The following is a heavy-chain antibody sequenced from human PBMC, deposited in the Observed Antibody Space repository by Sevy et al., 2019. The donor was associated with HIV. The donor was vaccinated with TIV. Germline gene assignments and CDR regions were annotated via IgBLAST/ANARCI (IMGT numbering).Heavy chain of an antibody. Sequence: GGSLRLSCETSGYWFTSHWIGWVRRMPGKGLEWVGIIFPGNSDARYDPSFQGQVTISVDKSISAAYLQWSSLKASDTAIYYCVRGGHLPLDAFDIWGQGTMVTVSS. J-gene: IGHJ3*02. CDR1: GYWFTSHW. V-gene: IGHV5-51*01. D-gene: IGHD2-15*01. CDR2: IFPGNSDA. CDR3: VRGGHLPLDAFDI.